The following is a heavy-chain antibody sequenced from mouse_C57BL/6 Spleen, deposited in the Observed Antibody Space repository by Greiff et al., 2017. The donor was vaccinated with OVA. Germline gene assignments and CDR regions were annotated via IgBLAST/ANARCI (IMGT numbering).Heavy chain of an antibody. Sequence: QVQLKESGAELARPGASVKLSCKASGYTFTSYGISWVKQRTGQGLEWIGAIYPRSGNTYYNEKFKGKATLTADKSSSTAYMELRSLTSEDSAVYFCARLDFFDYWGQGTTRTVSS. CDR2: IYPRSGNT. V-gene: IGHV1-81*01. CDR3: ARLDFFDY. CDR1: GYTFTSYG. J-gene: IGHJ2*01.